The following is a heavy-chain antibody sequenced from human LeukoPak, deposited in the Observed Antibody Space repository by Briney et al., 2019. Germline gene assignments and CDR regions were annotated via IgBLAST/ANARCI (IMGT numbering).Heavy chain of an antibody. J-gene: IGHJ4*02. CDR3: AREGQAIVTSD. V-gene: IGHV1-18*01. CDR2: INTYNGNT. D-gene: IGHD5-18*01. CDR1: GYIFTSYG. Sequence: ASVKVSCKASGYIFTSYGISWVRQAPGQGLEWMGWINTYNGNTNYAQKFQDRVSMTPDTSTNTAYMEVRSLRFDDTAIYYCAREGQAIVTSDWGQGTLVTVSS.